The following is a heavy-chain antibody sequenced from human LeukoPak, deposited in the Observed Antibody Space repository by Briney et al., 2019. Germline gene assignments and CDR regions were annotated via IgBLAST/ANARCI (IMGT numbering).Heavy chain of an antibody. CDR3: ARDLYYYGMDV. V-gene: IGHV4-59*01. CDR1: GGSISSYY. Sequence: PSETLSLTCTVSGGSISSYYWSWIRQPPAKGLEWIGYIYYSGSTNYNPSLKSRVTISVDTSKNQFSLKLSSVTAADTAVYYCARDLYYYGMDVWGQGTTVTVSS. CDR2: IYYSGST. J-gene: IGHJ6*02.